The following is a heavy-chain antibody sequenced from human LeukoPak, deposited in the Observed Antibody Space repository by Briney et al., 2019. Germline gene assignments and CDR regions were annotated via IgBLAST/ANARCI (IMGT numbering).Heavy chain of an antibody. CDR3: ARVGSSSWYYFDY. CDR1: GGSIRSYY. CDR2: IYTSGSA. V-gene: IGHV4-4*07. J-gene: IGHJ4*02. D-gene: IGHD6-13*01. Sequence: PSETLSLTCTVSGGSIRSYYWSWIRQPAGKGLEWIGRIYTSGSANYNPSLKSRVTISVDTSKNQFSLRLSAVTAADTAVYYCARVGSSSWYYFDYWGQGTLVTVSS.